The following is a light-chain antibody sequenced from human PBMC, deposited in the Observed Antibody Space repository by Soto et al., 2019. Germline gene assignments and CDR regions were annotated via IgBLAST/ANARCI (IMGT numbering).Light chain of an antibody. Sequence: DIQLTQSPSTLSASVGDRVTITCRASQSISSWLAWYQQKPGKAPNLLIYKTSNLESGVPSRFSGSGSGTEFTPTISSLQPNDVATDYCQYDNYYCWTFGQGTKVEIK. CDR2: KTS. V-gene: IGKV1-5*03. J-gene: IGKJ1*01. CDR3: QYDNYYCWT. CDR1: QSISSW.